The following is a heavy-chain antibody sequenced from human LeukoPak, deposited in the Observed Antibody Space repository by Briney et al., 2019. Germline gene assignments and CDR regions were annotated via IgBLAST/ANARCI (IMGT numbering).Heavy chain of an antibody. CDR3: ARNAGGSGSYQNWFDP. J-gene: IGHJ5*02. Sequence: GESLKISCKGSGYTFTSYGISWVRQAPGQGLEWMGWISAYNGNTNYAQKLQGRVTMTTDTSTSTAYMELRSLRSDDTAVYYCARNAGGSGSYQNWFDPWGQGTLVTVSS. CDR2: ISAYNGNT. D-gene: IGHD3-10*01. CDR1: GYTFTSYG. V-gene: IGHV1-18*01.